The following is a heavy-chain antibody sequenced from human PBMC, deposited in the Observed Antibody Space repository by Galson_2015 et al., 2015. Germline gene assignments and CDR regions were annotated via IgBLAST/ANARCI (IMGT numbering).Heavy chain of an antibody. J-gene: IGHJ6*02. Sequence: SVKVSCKASGYSFTSDHMHWVRQAPGQGLEWMGIIKTRDGGTSYAQRFQGRLTMTRDTSTSIVHMELSSLTSEDTAVYYCARARSCGMDVWGQGTTVTVSS. CDR2: IKTRDGGT. CDR1: GYSFTSDH. CDR3: ARARSCGMDV. V-gene: IGHV1-46*01.